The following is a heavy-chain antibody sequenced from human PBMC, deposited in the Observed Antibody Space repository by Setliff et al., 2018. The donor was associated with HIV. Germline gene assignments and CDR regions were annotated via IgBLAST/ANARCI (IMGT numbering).Heavy chain of an antibody. D-gene: IGHD6-25*01. CDR3: ASAAYFDY. J-gene: IGHJ4*02. CDR2: ISYSGKT. Sequence: LSLTCTVSGVPTSASTYYWGWIRQPPGKGLDWIGYISYSGKTYYNPSLKSRVTISVDTSNNHFSLRLNSVTAADTAIYYCASAAYFDYWGQGTLVTVSS. V-gene: IGHV4-39*02. CDR1: GVPTSASTYY.